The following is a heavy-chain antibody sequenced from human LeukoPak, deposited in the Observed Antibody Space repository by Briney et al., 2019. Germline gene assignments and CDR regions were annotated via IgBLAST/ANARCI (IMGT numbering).Heavy chain of an antibody. J-gene: IGHJ4*02. Sequence: ASVKVSCKASGYTFTGYYMHWVRQAPGQGLEWMGWMNPNSGNTGYAQKFQGRVTITRNTSISTAYMELSSLRSEDTAVYYCARGKYGWRGWGQGTLVTVSS. D-gene: IGHD3-3*01. V-gene: IGHV1-8*03. CDR1: GYTFTGYY. CDR3: ARGKYGWRG. CDR2: MNPNSGNT.